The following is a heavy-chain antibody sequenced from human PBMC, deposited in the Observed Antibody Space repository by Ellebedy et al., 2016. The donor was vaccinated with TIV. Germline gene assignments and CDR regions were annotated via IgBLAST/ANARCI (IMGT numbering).Heavy chain of an antibody. D-gene: IGHD1-14*01. CDR1: GFTFSSYG. Sequence: GESLKISCAASGFTFSSYGMHWVRQAPGKGLVWVSRINRDGSSTNYADSVKGRFTCSRDNAKNTVYLQMNSLRDEDTAVYYCARGAPNAWYNDYWGQGTLVTVSS. CDR2: INRDGSST. CDR3: ARGAPNAWYNDY. V-gene: IGHV3-74*01. J-gene: IGHJ4*02.